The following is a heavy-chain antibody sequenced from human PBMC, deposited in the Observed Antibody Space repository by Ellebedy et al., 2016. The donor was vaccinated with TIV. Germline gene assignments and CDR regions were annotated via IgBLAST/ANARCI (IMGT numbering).Heavy chain of an antibody. CDR2: INCDGSST. CDR1: GFTFSSYW. Sequence: GESLKISCAASGFTFSSYWMHWVRQAPGKGLVWVSRINCDGSSTSYADSVKGRFTISRDNAKNTLYLQMNSLRAEDTAVYYCARDHPLWIENFDYWGQGTLVTVSS. V-gene: IGHV3-74*01. D-gene: IGHD5-12*01. CDR3: ARDHPLWIENFDY. J-gene: IGHJ4*02.